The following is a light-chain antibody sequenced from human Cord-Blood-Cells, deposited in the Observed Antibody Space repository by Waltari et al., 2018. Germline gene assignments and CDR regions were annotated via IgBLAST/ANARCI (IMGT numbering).Light chain of an antibody. J-gene: IGKJ5*01. CDR1: PSVLYSSNNKNY. V-gene: IGKV4-1*01. CDR2: WAS. Sequence: IVMTQSPDSLAVSLGERATINCKSSPSVLYSSNNKNYVAWYQQKPGQPPKLLIYWASTRESGVPDRFSGSGSGTDFTLTISSLQAEDVAVYYCQQYYSTLITFGQGTRLEIK. CDR3: QQYYSTLIT.